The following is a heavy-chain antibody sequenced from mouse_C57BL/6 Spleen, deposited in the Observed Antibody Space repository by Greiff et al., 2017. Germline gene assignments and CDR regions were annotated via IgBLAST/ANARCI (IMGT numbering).Heavy chain of an antibody. J-gene: IGHJ4*01. CDR1: GFPFSDYG. V-gene: IGHV5-17*01. CDR2: ISSGSSTI. D-gene: IGHD1-1*01. Sequence: VTLVESGGGLVKPGGSLKLSCAASGFPFSDYGMHWFRQAPEKGLEWVAYISSGSSTIYYAATVKGRFTISRDNDKNTLFLQMTSLGSEDTAMYYCARLTSRAMDYWGQGTSVTVSS. CDR3: ARLTSRAMDY.